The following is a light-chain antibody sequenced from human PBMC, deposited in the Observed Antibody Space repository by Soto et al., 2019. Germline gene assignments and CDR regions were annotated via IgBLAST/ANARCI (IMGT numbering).Light chain of an antibody. CDR1: QSVSSY. V-gene: IGKV3-11*01. J-gene: IGKJ3*01. CDR2: DAS. Sequence: EIVLTRSPATLSLSPGERATLSCRASQSVSSYLAWYQQKPGQAPRLLIYDASNRATGIPARFSGSGSGTDFTLTISSLEPEDFAVYYCQQRSNWPFTLGPGTKVDIK. CDR3: QQRSNWPFT.